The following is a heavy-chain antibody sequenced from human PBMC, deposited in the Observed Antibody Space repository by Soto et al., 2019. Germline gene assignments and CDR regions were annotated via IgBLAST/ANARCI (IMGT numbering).Heavy chain of an antibody. CDR2: ISGSNNNI. D-gene: IGHD2-21*02. J-gene: IGHJ4*02. Sequence: EVQLLETGGGSVHVGGSLRLSCVVSGFKLRNYEMNWVRQVPGKGLEWISKISGSNNNIYYADSVQGRFTISRDNANNDLFLQMNSLRAEDSATSHCATEELCGADCYFFKLWGQGTLVTVSS. CDR1: GFKLRNYE. CDR3: ATEELCGADCYFFKL. V-gene: IGHV3-48*03.